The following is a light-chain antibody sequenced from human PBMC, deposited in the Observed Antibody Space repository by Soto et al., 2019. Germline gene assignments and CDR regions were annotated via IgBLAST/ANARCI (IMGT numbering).Light chain of an antibody. J-gene: IGLJ3*02. CDR2: EGS. Sequence: QSALTQPASVSGSPGQSITIPCTGTSSDVGSYNLVSWYQQHPGKAPKLMIYEGSKRPSGVSNRFSGSKSGNTASLTISGLQDEDEADYYCCSYAGSSTWVFGGGTKLTVL. CDR3: CSYAGSSTWV. V-gene: IGLV2-23*01. CDR1: SSDVGSYNL.